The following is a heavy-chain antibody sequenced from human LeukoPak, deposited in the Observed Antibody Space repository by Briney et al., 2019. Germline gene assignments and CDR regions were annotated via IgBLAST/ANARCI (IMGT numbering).Heavy chain of an antibody. CDR2: ILGGAGST. CDR3: AKSESVGATNGIDY. Sequence: GGSLRLSCAASGFSFSSHGMSWVRQAPGKGLEWVSGILGGAGSTYYADSVKGRFTISRDNSKDTLYLQMNSLRAEDTAVYYCAKSESVGATNGIDYWGQGTLVTASS. CDR1: GFSFSSHG. D-gene: IGHD1-26*01. V-gene: IGHV3-23*01. J-gene: IGHJ4*02.